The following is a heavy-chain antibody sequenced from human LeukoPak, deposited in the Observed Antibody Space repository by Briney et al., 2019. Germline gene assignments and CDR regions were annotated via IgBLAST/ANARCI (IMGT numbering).Heavy chain of an antibody. Sequence: SETLSLTCTVSGGSISSSSYYWGWIRQPPGKGLEWIGSIYYSGSTYYNPSLKSRVTISVDTSKNQFSLKLGSVTAADTAVYYCACAYYDFWSGYSPYYYYMDVWGKGNTVTISS. D-gene: IGHD3-3*01. V-gene: IGHV4-39*07. CDR3: ACAYYDFWSGYSPYYYYMDV. CDR2: IYYSGST. J-gene: IGHJ6*03. CDR1: GGSISSSSYY.